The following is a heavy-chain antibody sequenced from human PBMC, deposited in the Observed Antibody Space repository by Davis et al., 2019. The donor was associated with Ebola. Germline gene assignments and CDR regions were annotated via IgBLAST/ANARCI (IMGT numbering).Heavy chain of an antibody. CDR3: ARDYYDSSGYYLGGY. CDR2: IYHSGST. V-gene: IGHV4-4*02. Sequence: SETLSLTCAVSGGSISSSNWWSWVRQPPGKGLEWIGEIYHSGSTNYNPSLMSRVTISVDKSKNQFSLKLSSVTAADTAVYYCARDYYDSSGYYLGGYWGQGTLVTVSS. J-gene: IGHJ4*02. CDR1: GGSISSSNW. D-gene: IGHD3-22*01.